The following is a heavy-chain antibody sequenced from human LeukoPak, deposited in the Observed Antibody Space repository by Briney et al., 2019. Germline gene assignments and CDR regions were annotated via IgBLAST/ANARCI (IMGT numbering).Heavy chain of an antibody. J-gene: IGHJ5*02. CDR2: INHSGST. V-gene: IGHV4-34*01. D-gene: IGHD1-14*01. Sequence: SETLSLTCAVYGGSFSGYYWSWIRQPPGKGLEWIGEINHSGSTYYNPSLKSRVTISVDTSKNQFSLKLSSVTAADTAVYYCARGPEGDWFDPWGQGTLVTVSS. CDR3: ARGPEGDWFDP. CDR1: GGSFSGYY.